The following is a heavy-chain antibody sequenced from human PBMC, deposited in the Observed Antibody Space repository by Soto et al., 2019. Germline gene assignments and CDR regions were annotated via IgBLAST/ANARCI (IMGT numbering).Heavy chain of an antibody. CDR2: IDFTSNSI. CDR1: GFSFRGYY. V-gene: IGHV3-11*04. D-gene: IGHD6-19*01. CDR3: ARDGWQWLVRVLGNFDY. J-gene: IGHJ4*02. Sequence: GGAPRLSCAASGFSFRGYYKSLVRPAPGEGLEWVSYIDFTSNSIYYADSVKGRFTISRDNAKNSLYLQMNSLRAEDTAVYYCARDGWQWLVRVLGNFDYWGQGTLVTVSS.